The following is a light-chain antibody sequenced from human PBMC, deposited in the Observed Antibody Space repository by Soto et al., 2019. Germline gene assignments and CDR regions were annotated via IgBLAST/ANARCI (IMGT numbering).Light chain of an antibody. V-gene: IGLV2-14*02. CDR2: EVS. CDR1: NSDLGSYNL. J-gene: IGLJ2*01. Sequence: QSALTQPASVSGSPGQSITISCTGTNSDLGSYNLVSWFQQHPGKVPKVMIYEVSNRPSGVSNRFSGSKSGNTASLTISELQAEDEADYYCSSYTSRSTPVFGGGTKLTVL. CDR3: SSYTSRSTPV.